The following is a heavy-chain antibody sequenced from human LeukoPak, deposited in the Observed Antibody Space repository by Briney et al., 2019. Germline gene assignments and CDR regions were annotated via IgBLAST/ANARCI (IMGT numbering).Heavy chain of an antibody. CDR1: GGSISGYY. D-gene: IGHD3-10*01. CDR3: ARGPRGSFDY. Sequence: PSETLSLTCTVSGGSISGYYWSWIRQPPGKGLEWIGEINHSGSTNYNPSLKSRVTISVDTSKNQFSLKLSSVTAADTAVYYCARGPRGSFDYWGQGTLVTVSS. CDR2: INHSGST. V-gene: IGHV4-34*01. J-gene: IGHJ4*02.